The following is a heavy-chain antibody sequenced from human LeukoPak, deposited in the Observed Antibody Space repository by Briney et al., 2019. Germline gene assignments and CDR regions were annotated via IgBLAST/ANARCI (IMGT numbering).Heavy chain of an antibody. CDR2: IRSKAYGGTT. CDR3: TRAGWSTVPDY. J-gene: IGHJ4*02. V-gene: IGHV3-49*04. Sequence: PGGSLRLSCTASGFTFGDYAMSWARQAPGKGLEWVGFIRSKAYGGTTEYAASVKGRFTISRDDSKSIAYLQMNSLKTEDTAVYYCTRAGWSTVPDYWGQGTLVTVSS. CDR1: GFTFGDYA. D-gene: IGHD4-17*01.